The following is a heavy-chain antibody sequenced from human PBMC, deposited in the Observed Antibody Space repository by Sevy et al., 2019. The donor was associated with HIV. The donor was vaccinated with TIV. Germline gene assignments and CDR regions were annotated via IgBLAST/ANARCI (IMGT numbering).Heavy chain of an antibody. CDR1: GFTFRNFW. CDR3: AKSYFGSGTSYGMDL. V-gene: IGHV3-7*01. D-gene: IGHD3-10*01. J-gene: IGHJ6*02. Sequence: PGGSLRLSCAVSGFTFRNFWMSWVRQAPGKGLEWVANIRQDGSEKYYVDSVRGRFTISRDNAKNSLFLQLNSLRADDTAIYYCAKSYFGSGTSYGMDLWGRGTTVTVSS. CDR2: IRQDGSEK.